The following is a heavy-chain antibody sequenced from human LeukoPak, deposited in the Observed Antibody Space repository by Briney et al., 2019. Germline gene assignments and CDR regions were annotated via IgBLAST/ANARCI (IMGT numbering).Heavy chain of an antibody. D-gene: IGHD3-22*01. CDR3: AKDFNRYYYDSSGYYFDY. CDR1: GFTFSSYG. CDR2: IRYDGSNK. Sequence: GGSLRLSCAASGFTFSSYGMHWVRQAPGKGLEWVAFIRYDGSNKYYADSVKGRFTISRDNSKNTLYLQMNSLRAEDTAVYYCAKDFNRYYYDSSGYYFDYWGQGTLVTVSS. J-gene: IGHJ4*02. V-gene: IGHV3-30*02.